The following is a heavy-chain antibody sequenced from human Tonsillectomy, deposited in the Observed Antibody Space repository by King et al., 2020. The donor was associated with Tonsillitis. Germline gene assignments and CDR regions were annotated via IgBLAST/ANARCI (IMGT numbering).Heavy chain of an antibody. D-gene: IGHD5-24*01. Sequence: VQLVESGGVVVQPGGSLRLSCAASGFTFDDYTMHWVRQAPGKGLEWVSLISWDGDSTYYADSVKGRFTISRDNSKNSLYLQMNSLRTEDTALYYCGKDDRRWLQSSCIDHGGQGTLVTASS. J-gene: IGHJ4*02. CDR2: ISWDGDST. CDR3: GKDDRRWLQSSCIDH. CDR1: GFTFDDYT. V-gene: IGHV3-43*01.